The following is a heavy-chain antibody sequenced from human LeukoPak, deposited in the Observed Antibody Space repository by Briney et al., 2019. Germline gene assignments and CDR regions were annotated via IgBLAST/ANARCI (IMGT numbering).Heavy chain of an antibody. D-gene: IGHD4-23*01. V-gene: IGHV3-66*01. CDR3: ARDYGGNIRGYFDY. CDR1: GFIFSSYS. J-gene: IGHJ4*02. CDR2: IYSGGST. Sequence: GGSLRLSCGASGFIFSSYSMNWVRQAPGKGLEWVSVIYSGGSTYYADSVKGRFTISRDNSKNTLYLQMNSLRVEDTAVYYCARDYGGNIRGYFDYWGQGTLVTVSS.